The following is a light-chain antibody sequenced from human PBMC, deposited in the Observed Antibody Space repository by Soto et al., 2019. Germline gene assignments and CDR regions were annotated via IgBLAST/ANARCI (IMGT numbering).Light chain of an antibody. V-gene: IGKV3-15*01. Sequence: EIVMTQSPATLSVSPGERATLSCRASQSVGSNLAWHQQKPGQAPSLLIYGASTRATGIPARFSGSGSGTEFTLTISSLQSEDIAVYYCQQYDNWPRTFGQGTKVDIK. CDR2: GAS. J-gene: IGKJ1*01. CDR3: QQYDNWPRT. CDR1: QSVGSN.